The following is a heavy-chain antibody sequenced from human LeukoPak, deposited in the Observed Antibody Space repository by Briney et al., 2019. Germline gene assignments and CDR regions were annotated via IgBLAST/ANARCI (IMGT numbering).Heavy chain of an antibody. CDR2: IYYSGST. J-gene: IGHJ4*02. CDR1: GGSISSYY. CDR3: ARGGGYDPEAY. V-gene: IGHV4-59*01. Sequence: SETLSLTCTVSGGSISSYYWSWIRQPPGKGLEWIGYIYYSGSTNYNPSLKSRVTISVDTSKNQFSLKLSSVTAADTAVYYCARGGGYDPEAYWGQGTLVTVSS. D-gene: IGHD5-12*01.